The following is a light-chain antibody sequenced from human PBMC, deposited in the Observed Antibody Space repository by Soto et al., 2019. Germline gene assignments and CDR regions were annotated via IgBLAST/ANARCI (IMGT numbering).Light chain of an antibody. CDR3: SPLT. CDR2: DAS. J-gene: IGKJ4*02. Sequence: SLATLSLYKGERATLSCRASQTISSYLAWFQQKPGQTPRLLIYDASNRATGIPARFSGSGSGTDFTLSISIFFQADVGIRYRSPLT. CDR1: QTISSY. V-gene: IGKV3-11*01.